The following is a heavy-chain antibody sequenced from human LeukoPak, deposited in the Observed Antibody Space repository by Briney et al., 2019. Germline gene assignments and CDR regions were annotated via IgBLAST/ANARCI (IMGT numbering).Heavy chain of an antibody. J-gene: IGHJ5*02. V-gene: IGHV1-2*02. Sequence: GASVKVSCKASGYTFNNYNIHWLRQAPGQGLEWMGWINPNSGGTNHAQKFQGRVTMTRDMSIGTAYMELRSLTSDDTAIYYCARDPVGGATYDNLTGYYEINWFDPWGQGTLVTVSS. CDR3: ARDPVGGATYDNLTGYYEINWFDP. CDR2: INPNSGGT. D-gene: IGHD3-9*01. CDR1: GYTFNNYN.